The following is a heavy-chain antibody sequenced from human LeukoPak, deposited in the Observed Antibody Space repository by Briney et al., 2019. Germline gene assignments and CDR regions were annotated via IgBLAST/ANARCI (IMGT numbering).Heavy chain of an antibody. D-gene: IGHD6-13*01. CDR1: GFTFSSYA. J-gene: IGHJ1*01. V-gene: IGHV3-23*01. CDR2: ISGSGGST. CDR3: AKDYGDEYSSSWYEYFQH. Sequence: GGSLRLSCAASGFTFSSYAMSWVRQAPGKGLEWVPAISGSGGSTYYADSVKGRFTISRDNSKNTLYLQMNSLRAEDTAVYYCAKDYGDEYSSSWYEYFQHWGQGTLVTVSS.